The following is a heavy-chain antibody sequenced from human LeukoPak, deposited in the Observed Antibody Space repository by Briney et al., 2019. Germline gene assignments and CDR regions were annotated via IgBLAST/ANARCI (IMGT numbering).Heavy chain of an antibody. Sequence: GTLRLSCAASRFTFSSYGMSWVRQAPGKGLEWVSYISSSGSTIYYADSVKGRFTISRDKAKNSLYLQMNSLRAEDTAVYYCAELGITMIGGVWGKGTTVTISS. J-gene: IGHJ6*04. CDR3: AELGITMIGGV. CDR2: ISSSGSTI. D-gene: IGHD3-10*02. CDR1: RFTFSSYG. V-gene: IGHV3-48*03.